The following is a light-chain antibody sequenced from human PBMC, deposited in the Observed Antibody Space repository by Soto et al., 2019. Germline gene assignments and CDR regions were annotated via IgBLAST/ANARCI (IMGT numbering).Light chain of an antibody. CDR3: SSYAGSNNYV. CDR1: SSDVGGYEY. V-gene: IGLV2-8*01. CDR2: AVS. J-gene: IGLJ1*01. Sequence: QSVLTQPPSASGSPGQSVTISCTGTSSDVGGYEYVSWYQQYPGKAPKLMIYAVSERPSGVPDRFSGSKSGNTASLTVSGLQAEDEADYYCSSYAGSNNYVFGTGTKVTAL.